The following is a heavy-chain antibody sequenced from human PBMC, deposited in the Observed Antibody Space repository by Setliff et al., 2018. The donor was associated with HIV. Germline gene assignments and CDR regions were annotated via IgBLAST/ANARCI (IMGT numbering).Heavy chain of an antibody. V-gene: IGHV1-2*02. J-gene: IGHJ2*01. Sequence: ASVKVSCKASGYTFTSYGISWVQQAPGQGLEWVGWINPNSGGTNYAQKFQGRVTLTRDTSISTANMELSGLRSDDTAVYYCARDPALTYSGYVYWYFDLWGRGTLVTVSS. CDR1: GYTFTSYG. CDR2: INPNSGGT. D-gene: IGHD5-12*01. CDR3: ARDPALTYSGYVYWYFDL.